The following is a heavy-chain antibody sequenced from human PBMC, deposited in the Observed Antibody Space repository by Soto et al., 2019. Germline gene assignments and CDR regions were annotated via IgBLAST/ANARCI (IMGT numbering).Heavy chain of an antibody. Sequence: QVKLQESGPGLVKPSETLSLTCTVSGASITTKSWNWVRQSPGKGLEGSGYLYYSGTTNYNTSLKSRVTISIDPSKNQLSLILTSVTAADTAIYYCARGLSWSPYFDLWGQGTRVTVSS. CDR1: GASITTKS. J-gene: IGHJ4*02. V-gene: IGHV4-59*12. CDR2: LYYSGTT. CDR3: ARGLSWSPYFDL. D-gene: IGHD6-13*01.